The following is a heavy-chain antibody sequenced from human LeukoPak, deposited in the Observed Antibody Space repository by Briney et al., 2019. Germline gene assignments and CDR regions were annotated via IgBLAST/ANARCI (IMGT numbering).Heavy chain of an antibody. Sequence: GGSLRLSCAASGFTFSSYAMSWVRQAPEKGLEWVSAISGSGGSTYYADSVKGRFTISRDNSKNTLYLQMNSLRAEDTAVYYCAKDRDSSSWFAYWGQGTLVTVSS. V-gene: IGHV3-23*01. J-gene: IGHJ4*02. D-gene: IGHD6-13*01. CDR3: AKDRDSSSWFAY. CDR1: GFTFSSYA. CDR2: ISGSGGST.